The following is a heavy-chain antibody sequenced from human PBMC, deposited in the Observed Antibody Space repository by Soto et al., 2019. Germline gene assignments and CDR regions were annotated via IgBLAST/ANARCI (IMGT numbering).Heavy chain of an antibody. Sequence: GGSLRLSCGASGFTFSSYAMGWVRQAPGKGLEWVSAISGSGGSTYYADSVKGRFTISRDNSKNTLYLQMNSLRAEDTAVYYCAKQGPHRWVNWFDPWGQGTLVTVSS. CDR3: AKQGPHRWVNWFDP. J-gene: IGHJ5*02. CDR1: GFTFSSYA. V-gene: IGHV3-23*01. D-gene: IGHD1-26*01. CDR2: ISGSGGST.